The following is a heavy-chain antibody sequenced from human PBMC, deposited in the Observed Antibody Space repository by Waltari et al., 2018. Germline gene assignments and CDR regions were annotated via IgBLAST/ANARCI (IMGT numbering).Heavy chain of an antibody. CDR3: AKCSGGSCLFFDY. V-gene: IGHV4-61*02. J-gene: IGHJ4*02. CDR1: GGSISSGSYY. Sequence: QVQLQESGPGLVKPSQTLSLTCTVSGGSISSGSYYWSWIRQPAGKGLEWIGRIYTSGSTNYNPSLKSRVTISVDTSKNQFSLKLSSVTAADTAVYYCAKCSGGSCLFFDYWGQGTLVTVSS. CDR2: IYTSGST. D-gene: IGHD2-15*01.